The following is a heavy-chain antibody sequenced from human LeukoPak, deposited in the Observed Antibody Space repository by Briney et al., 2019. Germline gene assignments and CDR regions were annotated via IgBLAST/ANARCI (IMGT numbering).Heavy chain of an antibody. CDR3: ARGWVNEGAFDI. V-gene: IGHV4-39*07. J-gene: IGHJ3*02. Sequence: SETLSLTCTVSGGSISRSRDYWGWIRQPPGKGLEWIGSIYYSGSTYYNPSLKSRVTISGDTSKNRFSLKLSSVTAADTAVYYCARGWVNEGAFDIWGQRTMVTVSS. CDR1: GGSISRSRDY. CDR2: IYYSGST. D-gene: IGHD1-1*01.